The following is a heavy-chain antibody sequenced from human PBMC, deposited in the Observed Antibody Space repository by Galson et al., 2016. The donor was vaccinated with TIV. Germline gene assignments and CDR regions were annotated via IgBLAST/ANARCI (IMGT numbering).Heavy chain of an antibody. Sequence: SVKVSCKASGYTFSTYAKHWVRQAPGQRLEWMGWINTDNGDAEFSQKFQGRVTITRDTSASTAYMELSSLTSEDTAVYFCAGGRYNDGPRRLFVDYWGQGTPVTVSS. V-gene: IGHV1-3*04. D-gene: IGHD3-22*01. J-gene: IGHJ4*02. CDR3: AGGRYNDGPRRLFVDY. CDR1: GYTFSTYA. CDR2: INTDNGDA.